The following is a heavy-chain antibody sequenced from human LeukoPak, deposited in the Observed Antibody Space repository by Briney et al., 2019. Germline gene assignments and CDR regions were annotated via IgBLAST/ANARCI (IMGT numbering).Heavy chain of an antibody. Sequence: TETLSLTCTVSGGSISSYYWSWIRQPPGKGLEWIGYIYYSGSTNYNPSLKSRVTISVDTSKNQFSLKLSSVTAADTAVYYCASVGGYDSDYWGQGTLVTVSS. CDR1: GGSISSYY. CDR3: ASVGGYDSDY. J-gene: IGHJ4*02. V-gene: IGHV4-59*01. CDR2: IYYSGST. D-gene: IGHD5-12*01.